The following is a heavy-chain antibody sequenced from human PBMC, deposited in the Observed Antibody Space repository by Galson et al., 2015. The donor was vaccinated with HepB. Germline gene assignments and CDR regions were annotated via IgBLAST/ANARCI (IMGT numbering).Heavy chain of an antibody. CDR2: IKSNTDGGTT. CDR3: TTDDSSAYYYGYEGAFDI. V-gene: IGHV3-15*07. J-gene: IGHJ3*02. D-gene: IGHD3-22*01. CDR1: GFTFNNAW. Sequence: SLRLSCAASGFTFNNAWMNWVRQAPGKGLEWVGRIKSNTDGGTTDYAAPVKGRFTISRDDSKTTLYLQINSLKTEDTAVYYCTTDDSSAYYYGYEGAFDIWGQGTMVTVSS.